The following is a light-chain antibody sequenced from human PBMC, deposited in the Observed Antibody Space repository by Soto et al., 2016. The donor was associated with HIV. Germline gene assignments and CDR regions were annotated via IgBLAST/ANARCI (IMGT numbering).Light chain of an antibody. V-gene: IGLV3-21*03. CDR1: NIGSKS. J-gene: IGLJ3*02. CDR3: QVWDNNSDHWV. Sequence: SYVLTQPPSVSMAPGKTATITCGGNNIGSKSVNWYQQKPGQAPLLVVYDDSDRPSGIPERFSGFNSGKTATLTISRVEAGDEADYYCQVWDNNSDHWVFGGGTKLTVL. CDR2: DDS.